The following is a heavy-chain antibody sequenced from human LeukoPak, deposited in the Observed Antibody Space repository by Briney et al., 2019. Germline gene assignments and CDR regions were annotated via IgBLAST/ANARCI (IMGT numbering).Heavy chain of an antibody. V-gene: IGHV4-61*01. J-gene: IGHJ6*02. D-gene: IGHD6-19*01. CDR2: IYHSGST. Sequence: SETLSLTCTVSGGSVNSGSYYWRWIRQPPGKGLEWIGNIYHSGSTRYSPSLKSRVTISIDTSKNQFSLKLSSVTAADTAVYYCASRVAGTSMDVWGQGTTVTVSS. CDR3: ASRVAGTSMDV. CDR1: GGSVNSGSYY.